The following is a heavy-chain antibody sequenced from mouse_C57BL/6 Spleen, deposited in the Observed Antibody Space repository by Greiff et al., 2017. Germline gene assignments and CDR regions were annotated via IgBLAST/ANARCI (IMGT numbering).Heavy chain of an antibody. J-gene: IGHJ4*01. V-gene: IGHV1-55*01. CDR3: ARFNDYDGYYAMYY. CDR1: GYTFNSYW. Sequence: QVQLQQPGAELVKPGASVKMSCKASGYTFNSYWITWVKQGPGQGLEWIGDIDPGRGSTKYNEKFKSKATLTVDTSSSTAYMQLISLTSEDSAVYYCARFNDYDGYYAMYYWGQGTSVTVSS. D-gene: IGHD2-4*01. CDR2: IDPGRGST.